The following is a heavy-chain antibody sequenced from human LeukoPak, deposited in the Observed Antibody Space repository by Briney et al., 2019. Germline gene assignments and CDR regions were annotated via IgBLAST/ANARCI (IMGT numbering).Heavy chain of an antibody. D-gene: IGHD6-13*01. J-gene: IGHJ3*02. Sequence: PSETLSLTCTVSGYSISSGYYWGWIRQPPGKGLEWIGNIYHSGSTYYNPSLKSRVTISVDTSKNQFSLKLSSVTAADTAVYYCARVNIWLYSSPDDAFDIWGQVTMVTVSS. CDR2: IYHSGST. CDR1: GYSISSGYY. CDR3: ARVNIWLYSSPDDAFDI. V-gene: IGHV4-38-2*02.